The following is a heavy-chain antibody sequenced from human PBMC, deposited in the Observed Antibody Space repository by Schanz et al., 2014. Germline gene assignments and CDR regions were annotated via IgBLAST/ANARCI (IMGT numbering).Heavy chain of an antibody. V-gene: IGHV4-31*03. D-gene: IGHD5-12*01. CDR1: GDSISSGGYY. CDR2: ISYSGVT. J-gene: IGHJ5*02. CDR3: ARGGSVATIAPYTWFDP. Sequence: QVQLQESGPGLVKPSQTLSLTCTVSGDSISSGGYYWSWIRQHPGKGLEWIGYISYSGVTYYNPSLKSRVTISMHTSKNQFSLKLNSVTAADTAVYYCARGGSVATIAPYTWFDPWGQGTLVTVSS.